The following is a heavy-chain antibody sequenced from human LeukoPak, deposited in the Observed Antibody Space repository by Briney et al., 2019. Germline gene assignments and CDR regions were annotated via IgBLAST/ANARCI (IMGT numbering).Heavy chain of an antibody. CDR1: GFIFSSDS. CDR3: ARGLAAAGTRGPY. D-gene: IGHD6-13*01. J-gene: IGHJ4*02. CDR2: ISSTGAYI. V-gene: IGHV3-21*01. Sequence: GGSLRLSCATSGFIFSSDSMIWVRQAPGKGLEWVSSISSTGAYIYYADSLKGRFTISRDDAKNSLYLQMNSLRADDTAVYYCARGLAAAGTRGPYWGQGTLVTVSS.